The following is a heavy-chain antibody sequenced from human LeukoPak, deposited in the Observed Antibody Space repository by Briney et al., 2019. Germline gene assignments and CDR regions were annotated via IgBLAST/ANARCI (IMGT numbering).Heavy chain of an antibody. CDR1: GGSISSGGYY. J-gene: IGHJ4*02. Sequence: SETLSLTCTVSGGSISSGGYYWSWIRQHPGKGLEWIGYIYYSGSTYYNPSLKSRVTISVDTSKNQFSLKLSSVTAADTAVYYCARGSHGDYSDYWAREPWSPSPQ. V-gene: IGHV4-31*03. D-gene: IGHD4-17*01. CDR2: IYYSGST. CDR3: ARGSHGDYSDY.